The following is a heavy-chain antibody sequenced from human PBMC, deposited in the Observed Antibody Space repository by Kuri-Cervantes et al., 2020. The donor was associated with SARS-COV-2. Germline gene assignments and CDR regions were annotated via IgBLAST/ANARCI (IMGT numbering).Heavy chain of an antibody. V-gene: IGHV4-4*02. CDR3: ARTITGIEHIVVLIATYYYYSYMDV. Sequence: SGPTLVKPTETLTLTCTVSGFSLSNARMGVSWIRQPPGKGLEWIGEINHSGSTNYNPSLKSRVTISVDTSKNQFSLRLSSVTAADTAVYYCARTITGIEHIVVLIATYYYYSYMDVWGKGTTVTVSS. CDR2: INHSGST. CDR1: GFSLSNARMG. J-gene: IGHJ6*03. D-gene: IGHD2-21*01.